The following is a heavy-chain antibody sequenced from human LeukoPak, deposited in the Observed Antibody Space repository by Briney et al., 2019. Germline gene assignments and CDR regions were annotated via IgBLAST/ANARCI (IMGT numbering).Heavy chain of an antibody. V-gene: IGHV1-2*02. CDR3: ARRGRGVASGYDY. J-gene: IGHJ4*02. D-gene: IGHD3-3*01. CDR2: INPNSGGT. CDR1: VYTHTHYY. Sequence: ASVTVSCKASVYTHTHYYMHWVRQPPGQGLAWMGWINPNSGGTNHAQKFQSRVTMTRDTSTSTAYMELSRLRSDDTAVYYCARRGRGVASGYDYWGQGTLVTVSS.